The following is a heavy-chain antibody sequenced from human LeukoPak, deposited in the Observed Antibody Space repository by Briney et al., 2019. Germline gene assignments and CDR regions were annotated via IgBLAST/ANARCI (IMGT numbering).Heavy chain of an antibody. Sequence: PGGSLRLSCAASGFTFSSYAMSWVRQAPGKGLEWVSAISGSGGSTYYADSVKGRFTISRDNAKNSLYLQMNSLRAEDTAVYYCAELGITMIGGAWGKGTTVTISS. CDR2: ISGSGGST. J-gene: IGHJ6*04. D-gene: IGHD3-10*02. V-gene: IGHV3-23*01. CDR3: AELGITMIGGA. CDR1: GFTFSSYA.